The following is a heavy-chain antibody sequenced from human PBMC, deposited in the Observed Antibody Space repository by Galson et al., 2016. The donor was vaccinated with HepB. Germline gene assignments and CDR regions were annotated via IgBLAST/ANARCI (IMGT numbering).Heavy chain of an antibody. CDR3: ARLDFWGGYPPRHAFHI. J-gene: IGHJ3*02. D-gene: IGHD3-3*01. CDR1: EYNFPTYW. CDR2: IYPGDSDT. Sequence: QSGAEVKKPGESLKISCQGSEYNFPTYWIAWVRQMPGKGLEWMGIIYPGDSDTRYSPSFQGQVTISADRSITSAYVQWSSLKASDTALYYCARLDFWGGYPPRHAFHICGQETMVTVSS. V-gene: IGHV5-51*01.